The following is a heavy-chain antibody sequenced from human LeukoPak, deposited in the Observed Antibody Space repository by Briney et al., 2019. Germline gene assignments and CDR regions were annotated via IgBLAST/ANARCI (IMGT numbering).Heavy chain of an antibody. Sequence: ASVTVSCKASGYTFTGYYMHWVRQAPGQGGEWMGLINPNSGGTNYAQKFQGRVTMTRDTSISTAYMELSRLRSDDTAVYYCARDLGVVVPAAISDWFDPWGQGTLVTVSS. CDR2: INPNSGGT. J-gene: IGHJ5*02. CDR3: ARDLGVVVPAAISDWFDP. CDR1: GYTFTGYY. V-gene: IGHV1-2*02. D-gene: IGHD2-2*01.